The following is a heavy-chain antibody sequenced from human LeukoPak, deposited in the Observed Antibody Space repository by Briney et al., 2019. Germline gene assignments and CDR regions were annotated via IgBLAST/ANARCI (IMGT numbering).Heavy chain of an antibody. CDR3: ARKQSDAFDI. CDR1: GFTFSSYS. Sequence: GGSLRLSCAASGFTFSSYSMNWVRQAPGKGLEWVSSISSSSSYIYYADSVKGRFTISRGNAKNSLYLQMNSLRAEDTAVYYCARKQSDAFDIWGQGTMVTVSS. J-gene: IGHJ3*02. V-gene: IGHV3-21*01. CDR2: ISSSSSYI.